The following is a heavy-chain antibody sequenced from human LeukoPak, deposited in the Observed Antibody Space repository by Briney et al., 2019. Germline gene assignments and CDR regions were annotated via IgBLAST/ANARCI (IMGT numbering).Heavy chain of an antibody. D-gene: IGHD3-3*01. Sequence: PGGSLRLSCAASGFTFSNAWMSWVRQAPGKGLEWVGRIKSKTDGGTTDYAAPVKGRFTISRDDSKNTLYLQMNSLKTEDTAVYYCTTALMDYDFWSGYRLIDYWGQGTLVTVSS. V-gene: IGHV3-15*01. J-gene: IGHJ4*02. CDR1: GFTFSNAW. CDR3: TTALMDYDFWSGYRLIDY. CDR2: IKSKTDGGTT.